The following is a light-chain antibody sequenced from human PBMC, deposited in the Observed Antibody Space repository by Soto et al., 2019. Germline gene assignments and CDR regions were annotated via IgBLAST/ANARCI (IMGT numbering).Light chain of an antibody. CDR1: QTVSSTY. V-gene: IGKV3-20*01. CDR2: DAS. J-gene: IGKJ5*01. Sequence: EIVLSQSPGTLSLTAGERATLSCRPSQTVSSTYFAWYQQRPGQTPRLLFYDASSRASGIPDRFSCSGSGRDFTLTISRLEPEDSAVYYCQQFGSSPITFGQGTLLEIK. CDR3: QQFGSSPIT.